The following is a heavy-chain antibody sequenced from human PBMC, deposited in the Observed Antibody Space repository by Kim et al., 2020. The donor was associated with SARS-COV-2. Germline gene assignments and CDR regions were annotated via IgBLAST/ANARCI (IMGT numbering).Heavy chain of an antibody. V-gene: IGHV4-34*01. Sequence: YNPSFKRRVTISVDTSKNQFDLKLSSVTAADTAVYYCARDPRTMVRALGYWGQGTLVTVSS. CDR3: ARDPRTMVRALGY. D-gene: IGHD3-10*01. J-gene: IGHJ4*02.